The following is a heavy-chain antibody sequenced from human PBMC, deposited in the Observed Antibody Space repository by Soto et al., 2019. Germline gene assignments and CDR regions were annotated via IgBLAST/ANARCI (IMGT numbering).Heavy chain of an antibody. J-gene: IGHJ3*02. Sequence: SETLSLTCAVYGGSFSGYYWSWIRQPPGKGLEWIGEINHSGSTNYNPSLKSRVTISVDTSKNQFSLKLSSVTAADTAVYYCARGSSWLDAFDIWGQGTMVTVSS. CDR3: ARGSSWLDAFDI. CDR1: GGSFSGYY. V-gene: IGHV4-34*01. CDR2: INHSGST. D-gene: IGHD6-13*01.